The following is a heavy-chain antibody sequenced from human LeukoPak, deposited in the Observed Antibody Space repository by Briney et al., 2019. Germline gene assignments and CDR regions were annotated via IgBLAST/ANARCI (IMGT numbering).Heavy chain of an antibody. V-gene: IGHV4-38-2*02. CDR1: GGSFSSYY. Sequence: PSETLSLTCTVSGGSFSSYYWGWIRQPPGKGLEWIGSIYHSGSTYYNPSLKSRVTISVDTSKNQFSLKLSSVTAADTAVYYCARAARYVWGGYYFDYWGQGTLVTVSS. J-gene: IGHJ4*02. CDR3: ARAARYVWGGYYFDY. CDR2: IYHSGST. D-gene: IGHD3-16*01.